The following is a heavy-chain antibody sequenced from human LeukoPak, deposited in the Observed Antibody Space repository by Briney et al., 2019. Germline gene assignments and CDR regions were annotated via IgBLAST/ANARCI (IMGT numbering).Heavy chain of an antibody. CDR2: IYYSGST. Sequence: PSETLSLTCSVSGGSISSYYWSWIRQPPGKGLEWIGYIYYSGSTNYIPSLKSRVTISVDTSKNQFSLKLSSVTAADTAVYYCARDGRAAGLEYFQHWGQGTLVTVSS. V-gene: IGHV4-59*01. CDR1: GGSISSYY. CDR3: ARDGRAAGLEYFQH. D-gene: IGHD6-19*01. J-gene: IGHJ1*01.